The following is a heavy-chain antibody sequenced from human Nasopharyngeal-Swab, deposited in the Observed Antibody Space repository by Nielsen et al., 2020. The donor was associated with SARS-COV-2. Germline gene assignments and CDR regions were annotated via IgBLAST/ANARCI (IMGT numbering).Heavy chain of an antibody. V-gene: IGHV3-53*01. Sequence: GGSLRLSCAASGFTVSSNYMSWVRQAPGKGLEWVSVIYSGGSTYYADSVKGRFTISRDNSKNTLYLQMNSLRAEDTAVYYCAKDGGWNYGDAFDIWGQGTMVTVSS. CDR3: AKDGGWNYGDAFDI. D-gene: IGHD1-7*01. J-gene: IGHJ3*02. CDR1: GFTVSSNY. CDR2: IYSGGST.